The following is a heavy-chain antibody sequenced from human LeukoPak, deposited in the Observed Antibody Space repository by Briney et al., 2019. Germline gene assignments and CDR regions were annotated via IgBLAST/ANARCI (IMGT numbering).Heavy chain of an antibody. J-gene: IGHJ4*02. CDR2: IYYSGST. CDR1: GGSISSDY. D-gene: IGHD6-6*01. V-gene: IGHV4-59*12. CDR3: ARRRGGIAAPYHYYFDY. Sequence: SETLSLTCTVSGGSISSDYSSLIRQPPERGLEWIEYIYYSGSTNYNTPLKRRATISVDTPKTQFSLNWSSLTSAATPVYYFARRRGGIAAPYHYYFDYWGQGTLVTVSS.